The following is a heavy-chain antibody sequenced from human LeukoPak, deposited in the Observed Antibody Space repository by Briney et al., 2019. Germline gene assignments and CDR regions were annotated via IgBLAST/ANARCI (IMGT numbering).Heavy chain of an antibody. CDR2: INHSGST. D-gene: IGHD2-15*01. J-gene: IGHJ4*02. V-gene: IGHV4-34*01. Sequence: PSETLSLTCAVYGGSFSGYYWSWIRQPPGKGLGWIGEINHSGSTNYNPSLKSRVTISVDTSKNQFSLKLSSVTAADTAVYYCARGGGGPRYWGQGTLVTVSS. CDR1: GGSFSGYY. CDR3: ARGGGGPRY.